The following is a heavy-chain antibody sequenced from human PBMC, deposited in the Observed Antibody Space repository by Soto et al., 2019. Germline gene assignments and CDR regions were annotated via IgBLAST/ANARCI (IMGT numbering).Heavy chain of an antibody. J-gene: IGHJ6*02. CDR2: IKSKTDGGTT. D-gene: IGHD5-18*01. Sequence: EVQLVESGGGLVKPGGSLRLSCAASGFTFSNAWMNWVRQAPGKGLEWVGRIKSKTDGGTTDYAAPVKGRFTISRVDSKNTLYLQMNSLKTEDTAVYYCTTEDKAMGYSYGMDVWGQGTTVTVSS. CDR3: TTEDKAMGYSYGMDV. V-gene: IGHV3-15*07. CDR1: GFTFSNAW.